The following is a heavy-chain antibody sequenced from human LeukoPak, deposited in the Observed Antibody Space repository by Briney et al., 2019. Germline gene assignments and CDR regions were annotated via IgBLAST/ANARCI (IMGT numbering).Heavy chain of an antibody. Sequence: GGSLRLSCAVSGFTFSGFWMSWFRQAPGKGLEWVASINSDGSEGYYADVVKGRFTISRDNAKNSLYLQINSLRAEDTAVYYCARSSYSSSSSVWGQGTMVTVSS. D-gene: IGHD6-6*01. CDR3: ARSSYSSSSSV. CDR1: GFTFSGFW. CDR2: INSDGSEG. V-gene: IGHV3-7*03. J-gene: IGHJ3*01.